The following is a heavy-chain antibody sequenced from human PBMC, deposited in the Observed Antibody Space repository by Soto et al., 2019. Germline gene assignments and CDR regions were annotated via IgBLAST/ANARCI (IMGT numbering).Heavy chain of an antibody. CDR2: ISGSGGST. D-gene: IGHD6-13*01. J-gene: IGHJ4*02. CDR3: AKDQGSSWYEIDY. CDR1: RFTFSNYA. Sequence: EVPLLESGGGLVQPGGSLRLSCAASRFTFSNYAVTWVRQAPGKGLEWVSTISGSGGSTYYADSVKGRFTISRDNSKNTLYLQMNSLRAEDTAVYYCAKDQGSSWYEIDYWGQGTLVTVSS. V-gene: IGHV3-23*01.